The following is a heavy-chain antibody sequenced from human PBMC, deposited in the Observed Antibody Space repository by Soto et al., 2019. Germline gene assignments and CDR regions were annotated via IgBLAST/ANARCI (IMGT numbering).Heavy chain of an antibody. CDR3: ARQKAWTGEWLSLYAPGMDV. CDR2: ISSSGRTI. D-gene: IGHD3-22*01. Sequence: QVQLVESGGGLVKPGGSLRLSCAASGFTFSDYYMSWIRQAPGKGLEWVSHISSSGRTIYYADSVKGRFTISRDNAKNSLYLQMTSLRAEATAVYYGARQKAWTGEWLSLYAPGMDVWGQGTTVTVSS. CDR1: GFTFSDYY. J-gene: IGHJ6*02. V-gene: IGHV3-11*01.